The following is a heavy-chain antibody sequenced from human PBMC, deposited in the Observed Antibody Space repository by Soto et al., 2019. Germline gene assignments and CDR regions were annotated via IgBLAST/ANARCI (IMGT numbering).Heavy chain of an antibody. Sequence: QVHLVQSGAEVKKPGASVKVSCKASGYTFTSYGITWVRQAPGQGLEWMGWISAHNGNTDYAQKLQGRVTVTRDTSANTDYMELRSLKSDDTAVYYCAGGGYEDYWGQGALVTVSS. CDR3: AGGGYEDY. CDR2: ISAHNGNT. D-gene: IGHD5-12*01. J-gene: IGHJ4*02. CDR1: GYTFTSYG. V-gene: IGHV1-18*01.